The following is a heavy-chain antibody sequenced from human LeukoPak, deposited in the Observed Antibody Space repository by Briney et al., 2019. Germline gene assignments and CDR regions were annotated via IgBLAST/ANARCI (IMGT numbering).Heavy chain of an antibody. CDR1: GGSISSSNW. CDR2: IYHSGST. J-gene: IGHJ5*02. CDR3: ARVGPRLNENWFDP. D-gene: IGHD1-1*01. V-gene: IGHV4-4*02. Sequence: SETLSLTCAVSGGSISSSNWWSWVRQPPGKGLEWIGEIYHSGSTNYNPSLKSRVTISVDKSKNQFSLKLSSVTAADTAVYYCARVGPRLNENWFDPWGQGTLVTVSS.